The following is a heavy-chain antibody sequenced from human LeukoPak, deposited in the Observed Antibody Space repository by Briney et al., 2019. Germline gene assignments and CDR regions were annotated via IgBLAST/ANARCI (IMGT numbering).Heavy chain of an antibody. CDR2: IIPIFGTA. V-gene: IGHV1-69*05. J-gene: IGHJ2*01. CDR3: ARGRDMVRAPNWYFDL. Sequence: SVKVXCKASGGTFSSYAISWVRQAPGQGREWMGGIIPIFGTANYAQKFQGRVTITTDESTSTAYMELSSLRSEDTAVYYCARGRDMVRAPNWYFDLWGRGTLVTVSS. CDR1: GGTFSSYA. D-gene: IGHD3-10*01.